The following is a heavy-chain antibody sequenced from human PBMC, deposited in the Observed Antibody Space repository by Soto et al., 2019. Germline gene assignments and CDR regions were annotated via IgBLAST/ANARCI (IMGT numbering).Heavy chain of an antibody. CDR1: GFTFDDYI. CDR3: VRHMGRRHHSRYALDV. CDR2: ITWDGRRT. V-gene: IGHV3-43*01. Sequence: EVLLVESGGIVVQPGGSLRLSCVVSGFTFDDYIMHWVRQAPEKGLEWVSLITWDGRRTYYADSVKGRFTISGDNSKYSLFLQMRNLRSAAPALYQCVRHMGRRHHSRYALDVWGQGTTVT. D-gene: IGHD2-15*01. J-gene: IGHJ6*02.